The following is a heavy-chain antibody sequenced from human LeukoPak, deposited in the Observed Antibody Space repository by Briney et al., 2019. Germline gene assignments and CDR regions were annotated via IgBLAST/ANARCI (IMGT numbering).Heavy chain of an antibody. J-gene: IGHJ4*02. CDR3: ARRRGSLYSFDY. CDR2: IYPGDSDT. Sequence: GESLKISCQGSGYSFTTYWIAWVRQMPGKGLEWMGIIYPGDSDTRYSPSFQGQVTISADKSINTAYLQWNSLKAPDTATYFCARRRGSLYSFDYWGQGTLVTVPS. V-gene: IGHV5-51*01. CDR1: GYSFTTYW. D-gene: IGHD3-16*01.